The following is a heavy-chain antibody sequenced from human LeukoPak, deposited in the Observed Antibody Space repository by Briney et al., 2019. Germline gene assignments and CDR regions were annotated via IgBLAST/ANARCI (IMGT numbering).Heavy chain of an antibody. CDR2: IYPGDSDT. J-gene: IGHJ6*03. CDR3: ARQLYYYYYLDV. V-gene: IGHV5-51*01. CDR1: GYSFTSYW. Sequence: GASLKISFKGSGYSFTSYWIGWVRPMPGKGLEWMGIIYPGDSDTRYSPSFQGQVTISAAKSISTAYLQWSSLKASDTAMYYCARQLYYYYYLDVWGKGTTVTVSS.